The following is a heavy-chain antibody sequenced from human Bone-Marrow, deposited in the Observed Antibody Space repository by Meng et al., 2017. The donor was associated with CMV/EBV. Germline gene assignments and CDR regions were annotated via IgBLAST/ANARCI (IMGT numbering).Heavy chain of an antibody. D-gene: IGHD3-22*01. V-gene: IGHV4-39*01. CDR3: ARHGGHGITMIVGFDY. CDR1: GGSTDTEIYY. CDR2: IYYSGTT. Sequence: SETLSLTCSVSGGSTDTEIYYWGWIRQPPGKGLEWIGSIYYSGTTFYNPSIKSRVTISVDTSKNQFSLKLSSVTAADTAVYYCARHGGHGITMIVGFDYWGQGTLVTVSS. J-gene: IGHJ4*02.